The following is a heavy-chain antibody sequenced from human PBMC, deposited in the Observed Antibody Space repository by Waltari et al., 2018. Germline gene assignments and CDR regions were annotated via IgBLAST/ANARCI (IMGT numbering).Heavy chain of an antibody. J-gene: IGHJ4*02. CDR2: IRISGNSP. CDR3: AQDYYDASVLGY. D-gene: IGHD3-22*01. CDR1: GFSFSSSA. Sequence: EVQLLESGGGLVQPGGSLRLSCAASGFSFSSSAMTWVRQAPGKGVEWVDTIRISGNSPFYADSVKGRFTSSRDNSKNTLYLQMSSLRAEDTAVYYCAQDYYDASVLGYWGQGTLVTVSS. V-gene: IGHV3-23*01.